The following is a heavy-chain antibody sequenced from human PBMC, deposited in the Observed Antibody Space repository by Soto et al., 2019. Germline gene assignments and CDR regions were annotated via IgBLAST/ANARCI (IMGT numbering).Heavy chain of an antibody. Sequence: QVQLVESGGGVVQPGRSLRLSCAASGFTFSSYAMHWVRQAPGKGLEWVARISFDGRKEYYADCVKGRCTISRDNPKNTLYXQMNSVKPEHTAVYYCAEDGYGMYGWGQGTTVTVSS. CDR2: ISFDGRKE. V-gene: IGHV3-30-3*02. J-gene: IGHJ6*02. CDR3: AEDGYGMYG. CDR1: GFTFSSYA.